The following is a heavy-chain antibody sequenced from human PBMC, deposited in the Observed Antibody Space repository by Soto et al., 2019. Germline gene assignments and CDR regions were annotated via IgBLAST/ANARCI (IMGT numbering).Heavy chain of an antibody. CDR1: DGSISSGGYY. Sequence: SETLSLTCSVSDGSISSGGYYWSWIRLHPGKGLEWIGYISDNGRPYYNPSLKSRATISEDRSKNQFSLRLRSVTAADTAVYYCARNDSGSKNFDYWGQGTLVTVSS. D-gene: IGHD3-10*01. CDR3: ARNDSGSKNFDY. V-gene: IGHV4-31*03. J-gene: IGHJ4*02. CDR2: ISDNGRP.